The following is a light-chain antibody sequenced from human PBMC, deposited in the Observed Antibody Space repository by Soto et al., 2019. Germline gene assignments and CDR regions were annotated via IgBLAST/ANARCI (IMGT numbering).Light chain of an antibody. V-gene: IGKV1-12*01. Sequence: DIQMTQSPSSVSASVGDRVTITCRASQGVSTWLAWYQQKPGKAPNLLIYTASSLQSGVPSRFSGSGSGTDFTLTINGLQPQDFETYYCQQAASFPITFGPGTRLEI. CDR2: TAS. CDR1: QGVSTW. J-gene: IGKJ5*01. CDR3: QQAASFPIT.